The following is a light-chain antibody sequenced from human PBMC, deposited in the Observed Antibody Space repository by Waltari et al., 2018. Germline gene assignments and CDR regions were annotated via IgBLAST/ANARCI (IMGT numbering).Light chain of an antibody. CDR2: VNSDGSH. CDR1: SGHSSNV. Sequence: QLVLTQSPSVSASLGASVKLTCTLSSGHSSNVIAWLPQQPEKGPRYLMKVNSDGSHSKGDEIPDRFSGSSSGAERYLTISRVQPEDEADYYCQTGGHGTWVFGGGTKLTVL. V-gene: IGLV4-69*01. J-gene: IGLJ3*02. CDR3: QTGGHGTWV.